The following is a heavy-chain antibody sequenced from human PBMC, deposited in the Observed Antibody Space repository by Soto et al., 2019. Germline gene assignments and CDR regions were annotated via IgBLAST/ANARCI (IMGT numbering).Heavy chain of an antibody. CDR2: LYSGST. D-gene: IGHD3-16*01. CDR1: GASISRGGFH. J-gene: IGHJ4*02. V-gene: IGHV4-39*01. Sequence: SETLSLTCGVTGASISRGGFHWGWIRQPPGQGLEWIGSLYSGSTYYNPSLKSRVTISADTSKNEFSLRLTSVTAADTAVYYCARHGGYYFDYWGQGTLVTVSS. CDR3: ARHGGYYFDY.